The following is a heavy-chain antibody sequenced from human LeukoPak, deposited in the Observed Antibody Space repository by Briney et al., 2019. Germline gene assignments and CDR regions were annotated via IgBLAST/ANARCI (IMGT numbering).Heavy chain of an antibody. V-gene: IGHV3-21*04. CDR2: ISSSSSYI. J-gene: IGHJ3*01. CDR1: GFTFDDYA. D-gene: IGHD2-2*01. CDR3: ARRYCSTCPTGHSFDL. Sequence: GGSLRLSCAASGFTFDDYAMHWVRQAPGKGLEWVSSISSSSSYIYYADSVKGRFTISRDNSKNTLYLQMNSLRAEDTAVYYCARRYCSTCPTGHSFDLWGQGTMVTVSS.